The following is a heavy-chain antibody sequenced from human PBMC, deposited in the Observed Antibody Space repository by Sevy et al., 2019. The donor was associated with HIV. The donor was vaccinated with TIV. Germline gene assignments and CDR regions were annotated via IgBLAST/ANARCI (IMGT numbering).Heavy chain of an antibody. CDR2: TSYDGRDK. Sequence: GGSLRLSCVDSGFTFHSHAMHWVRQAPGKGLEWVAGTSYDGRDKFYVDSVNGRFVISRDNSRNTLYLHLNNLRTEDTALYYWARDRGAPPTAILYFFHLWGQGTLVTVSS. V-gene: IGHV3-30*09. D-gene: IGHD3-10*01. CDR3: ARDRGAPPTAILYFFHL. CDR1: GFTFHSHA. J-gene: IGHJ4*02.